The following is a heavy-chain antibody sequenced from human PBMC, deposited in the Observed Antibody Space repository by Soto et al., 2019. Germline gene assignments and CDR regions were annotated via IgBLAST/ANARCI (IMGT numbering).Heavy chain of an antibody. J-gene: IGHJ6*02. CDR1: GGSISSSSYY. Sequence: SETLSLTCSVSGGSISSSSYYWGWIRQPPGRGLEWIGSIYYSGSTYYNPSLKSRVTISVDTSKNQFSLKLSSVTAADTAVYYCARQGRVDGMDVWGQGTTVTVSS. CDR2: IYYSGST. V-gene: IGHV4-39*01. CDR3: ARQGRVDGMDV.